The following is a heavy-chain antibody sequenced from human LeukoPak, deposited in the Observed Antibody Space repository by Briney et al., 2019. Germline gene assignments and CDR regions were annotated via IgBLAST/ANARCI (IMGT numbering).Heavy chain of an antibody. CDR3: ARVRIGQQLDKYYYYAMDV. CDR1: GYTFTDYY. V-gene: IGHV1-2*02. J-gene: IGHJ6*02. D-gene: IGHD6-13*01. CDR2: INPNSGGT. Sequence: ASVKVSCKASGYTFTDYYMHWVRQASGQGLEWMGWINPNSGGTNYAQKFQGRVTMTTDTSISTAYMEVSGLRSDDTAVYYCARVRIGQQLDKYYYYAMDVWGQGTTVTVSS.